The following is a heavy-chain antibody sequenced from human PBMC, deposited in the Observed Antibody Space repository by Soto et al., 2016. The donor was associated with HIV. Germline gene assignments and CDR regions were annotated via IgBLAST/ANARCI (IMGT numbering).Heavy chain of an antibody. V-gene: IGHV3-21*06. D-gene: IGHD1-26*01. CDR1: GFTFSNYN. J-gene: IGHJ6*03. CDR2: ISSSSSFI. CDR3: TRAPRGSYYYYYMDV. Sequence: EVQLVESGGGLVKPGGSLRLSCAASGFTFSNYNMNWVRQAPGKGLEWVSSISSSSSFIYYADSVKGRFTISRDNAKNSLYLQMNSLRAEDTAVYYCTRAPRGSYYYYYMDVWGKGTNGHRLL.